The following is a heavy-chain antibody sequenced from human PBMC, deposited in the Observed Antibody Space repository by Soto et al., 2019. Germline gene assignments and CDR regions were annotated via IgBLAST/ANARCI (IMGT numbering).Heavy chain of an antibody. Sequence: QVQLVESGGGVVQPGRSLRLSCAASGFTFSSYGMHWVRQAPGKGLEWVAVISYDGSNNYYADSVKGRFTISRDNSKNRLDLQMNSLRAGDTAVYYGARDTVRQTVTTLDYWGQGTLVTVSS. CDR3: ARDTVRQTVTTLDY. CDR2: ISYDGSNN. CDR1: GFTFSSYG. V-gene: IGHV3-30*03. D-gene: IGHD4-17*01. J-gene: IGHJ4*02.